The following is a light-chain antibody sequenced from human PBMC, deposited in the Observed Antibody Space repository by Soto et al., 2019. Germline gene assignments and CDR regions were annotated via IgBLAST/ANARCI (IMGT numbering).Light chain of an antibody. V-gene: IGKV3-20*01. CDR1: QSVGSNY. CDR2: GAS. J-gene: IGKJ1*01. Sequence: EFVLTQSPGTLSLSPGERATLSCRASQSVGSNYLAWYQQKPGQAPRLLIYGASSRATGIADRFSGSGSGTDFTLTISRLEPEDFAMYYCQQYGDSPWAFGQGTKVDI. CDR3: QQYGDSPWA.